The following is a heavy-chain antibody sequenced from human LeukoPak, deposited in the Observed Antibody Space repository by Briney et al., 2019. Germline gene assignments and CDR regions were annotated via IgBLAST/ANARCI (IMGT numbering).Heavy chain of an antibody. J-gene: IGHJ4*02. D-gene: IGHD2-15*01. CDR2: IYHSGST. Sequence: PSETLSLTCTVSGGSISSGSYYWGWIRQPPGKGLEWIGSIYHSGSTYYNPSLKSRVTISVDTSKNQFSLKLSSVTAADTAVYYCARVVVVAATVDYWGQGTLVTVSS. V-gene: IGHV4-39*07. CDR3: ARVVVVAATVDY. CDR1: GGSISSGSYY.